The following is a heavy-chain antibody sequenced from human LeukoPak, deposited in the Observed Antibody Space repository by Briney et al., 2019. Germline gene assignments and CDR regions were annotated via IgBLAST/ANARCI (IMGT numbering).Heavy chain of an antibody. V-gene: IGHV3-30*18. J-gene: IGHJ4*02. CDR1: GFTFSSYG. CDR2: ISYDGSNK. Sequence: PGRSLRLSCAASGFTFSSYGMHWVRHAPGKGLEWVAVISYDGSNKYYADSVKGRFTISRDNSKNTLYLQMNRLRAEDTAVYYCAKDDYDFWTSFDYWGQGTLVTVSS. D-gene: IGHD3-3*01. CDR3: AKDDYDFWTSFDY.